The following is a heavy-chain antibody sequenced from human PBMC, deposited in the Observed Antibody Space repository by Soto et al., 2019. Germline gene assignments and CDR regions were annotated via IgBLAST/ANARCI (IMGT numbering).Heavy chain of an antibody. J-gene: IGHJ4*02. Sequence: SETLSLTCTVSGGSISSGGYYWSWIRQPPGKGLEWIGEINHSGSTNYNPSLKSRVTISVDTSKNQFSLKLSSVTAADTAVYYCARGLTKGIDYWGQGTLVTVSS. CDR1: GGSISSGGYY. V-gene: IGHV4-39*07. D-gene: IGHD7-27*01. CDR3: ARGLTKGIDY. CDR2: INHSGST.